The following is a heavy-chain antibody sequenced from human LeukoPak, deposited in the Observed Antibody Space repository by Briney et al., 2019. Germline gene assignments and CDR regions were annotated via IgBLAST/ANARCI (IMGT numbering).Heavy chain of an antibody. V-gene: IGHV3-48*01. CDR1: GFTISSYS. CDR2: ISSSSSTI. CDR3: ARGCGSSTSCYRY. J-gene: IGHJ4*02. D-gene: IGHD2-2*01. Sequence: GGSLRLSCAASGFTISSYSMNWVRQAPGKGLEWVSYISSSSSTIYYADSVKGRFTISRDNAKNSLYLQMNSLRAEDTAVYYCARGCGSSTSCYRYWGQGTLVTVSS.